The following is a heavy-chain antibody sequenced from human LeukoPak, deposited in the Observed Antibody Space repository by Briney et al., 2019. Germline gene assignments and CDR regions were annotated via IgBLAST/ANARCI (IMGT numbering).Heavy chain of an antibody. D-gene: IGHD3-9*01. CDR1: GGSISSDY. V-gene: IGHV4-59*12. Sequence: SETLSLTCTVSGGSISSDYWTWIRQPPGKGLEWIGYIHYNGNTNYNPSLKSRVTMSVDTSKNQFSLKLSSVTAADTAVYYCARGTPFRGRLRYFDWLLPTFDYWGQGTLVTVSS. CDR3: ARGTPFRGRLRYFDWLLPTFDY. CDR2: IHYNGNT. J-gene: IGHJ4*02.